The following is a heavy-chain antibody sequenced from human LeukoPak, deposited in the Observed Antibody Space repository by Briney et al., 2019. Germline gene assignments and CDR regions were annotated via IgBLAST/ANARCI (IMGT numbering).Heavy chain of an antibody. CDR1: GGSISNYY. CDR2: IYYSGTT. V-gene: IGHV4-59*01. Sequence: PWETLSLTCTVSGGSISNYYWSWIRQSPGKGLEWIGYIYYSGTTNYNPSLKSRVTISVDTSKNQFSLQLRSVTAADTAVYYCAREDPQTTVPEGMDVWGQGTAVTVSS. D-gene: IGHD4-17*01. CDR3: AREDPQTTVPEGMDV. J-gene: IGHJ6*02.